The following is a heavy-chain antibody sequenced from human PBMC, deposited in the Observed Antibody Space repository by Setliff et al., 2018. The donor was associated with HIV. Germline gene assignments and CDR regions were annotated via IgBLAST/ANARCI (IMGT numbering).Heavy chain of an antibody. CDR2: IYYSGST. J-gene: IGHJ6*03. CDR3: ARHWVDSSSWSLYYYYYMDV. D-gene: IGHD6-13*01. Sequence: SETLSLTCTVSGGSIRSSSYYWGWIRQPPGKGLEWIGSIYYSGSTYYNSSLRSRVTISVDTSKNQFSLKLSSVTAADTAVYYCARHWVDSSSWSLYYYYYMDVWGKGTTVTVSS. V-gene: IGHV4-39*01. CDR1: GGSIRSSSYY.